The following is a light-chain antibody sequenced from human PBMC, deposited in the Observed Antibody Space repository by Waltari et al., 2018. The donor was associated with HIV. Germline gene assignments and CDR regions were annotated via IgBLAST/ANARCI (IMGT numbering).Light chain of an antibody. CDR2: EVS. J-gene: IGKJ2*01. Sequence: VMTQPTLSLAVTPGQPASIPCKSSQTLLASGGKTYLYWYLQKPGQPPQLLIYEVSKRFSGVPDRVSGIGSGTDFTLKISRVEAEDVGVYYCMQTVQLPYTFGQGTKLEIK. CDR3: MQTVQLPYT. CDR1: QTLLASGGKTY. V-gene: IGKV2D-29*01.